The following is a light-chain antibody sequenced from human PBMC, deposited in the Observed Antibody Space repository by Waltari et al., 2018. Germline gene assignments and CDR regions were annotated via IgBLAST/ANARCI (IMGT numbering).Light chain of an antibody. V-gene: IGLV2-11*01. CDR2: DVV. CDR1: SSDFNGYNY. J-gene: IGLJ2*01. CDR3: CSYVGSNVV. Sequence: QSALTQPRPVSGSPGQSVPLSCSGTSSDFNGYNYVSWYQQLPGKAPKLMIYDVVKRPSGVPDRFSASKSGNTASLTISGLQAEDEADYYCCSYVGSNVVFGGGTKLTVL.